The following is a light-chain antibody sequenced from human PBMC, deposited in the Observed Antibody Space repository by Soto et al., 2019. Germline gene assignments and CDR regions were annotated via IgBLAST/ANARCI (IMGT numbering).Light chain of an antibody. Sequence: QSVLAQPPSVSGAPGQRVTISCTGSNSNIGAGYDVHWYQQLPGTAPKLLIYGNTNRPSGVPDRFSGSRSGTSASLAITGLQADDKADYYCHYPNRSLNGYVFGTGTKLTVL. J-gene: IGLJ1*01. CDR3: HYPNRSLNGYV. V-gene: IGLV1-40*01. CDR2: GNT. CDR1: NSNIGAGYD.